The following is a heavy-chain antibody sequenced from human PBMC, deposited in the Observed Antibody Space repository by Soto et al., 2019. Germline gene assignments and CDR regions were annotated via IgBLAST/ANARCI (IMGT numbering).Heavy chain of an antibody. Sequence: SETLSLTCAVSGGSISSGGYSWSWIRQPPGKGLEWIGYIYHSGSTYYNPSLKSRVTISVDRSKNHFALKLSSVTAADTAVYYCARGVHYGDYLIGYFDYWGQGTLVTVSS. V-gene: IGHV4-30-2*01. D-gene: IGHD4-17*01. CDR3: ARGVHYGDYLIGYFDY. CDR2: IYHSGST. J-gene: IGHJ4*02. CDR1: GGSISSGGYS.